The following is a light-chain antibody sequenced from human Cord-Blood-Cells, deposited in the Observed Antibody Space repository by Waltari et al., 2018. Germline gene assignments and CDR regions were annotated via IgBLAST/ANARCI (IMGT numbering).Light chain of an antibody. CDR1: QSISSY. Sequence: IQMTQSPASLSASVGDRVTITCRAIQSISSYLNWYQPKPGKAPKILIYAAASLQSGVRSRFSGSGSGTDFTLTISSLQPEGFATYDCQQRYSTPLTFGGGTKVEIK. CDR2: AAA. J-gene: IGKJ4*01. V-gene: IGKV1-39*01. CDR3: QQRYSTPLT.